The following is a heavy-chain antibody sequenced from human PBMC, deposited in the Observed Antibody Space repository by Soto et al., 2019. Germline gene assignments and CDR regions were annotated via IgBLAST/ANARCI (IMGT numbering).Heavy chain of an antibody. V-gene: IGHV5-10-1*01. J-gene: IGHJ4*02. CDR1: GYSFAGYW. CDR2: IDPRDSQT. Sequence: GESLKISCKGSGYSFAGYWITWVRQKPGKGLEWMGRIDPRDSQTYYSPSFRGHVTISATKSITTVFLQWRSLSASDTAMYYCARQIYDSDTGPNFQYYFDSWGQGTPVTVSS. D-gene: IGHD3-22*01. CDR3: ARQIYDSDTGPNFQYYFDS.